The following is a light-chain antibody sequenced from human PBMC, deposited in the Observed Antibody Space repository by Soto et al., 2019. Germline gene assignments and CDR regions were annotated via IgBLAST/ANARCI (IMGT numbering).Light chain of an antibody. V-gene: IGKV1-39*01. CDR3: QQRYSTPIT. CDR2: AAS. J-gene: IGKJ5*01. Sequence: DIQMTQSPSSLSASVGGRFTITCRASQSISSYLNWYQEKPGKAPKXXIYAASSLQSGVPSRFSGSGSGTDGTLTISRLKKEDGATYDCQQRYSTPITFGQGTRLEI. CDR1: QSISSY.